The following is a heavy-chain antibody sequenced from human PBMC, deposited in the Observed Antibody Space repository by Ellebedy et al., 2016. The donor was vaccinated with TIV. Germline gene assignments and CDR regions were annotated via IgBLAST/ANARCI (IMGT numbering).Heavy chain of an antibody. CDR3: ARSFMIFGLVRWHFDL. D-gene: IGHD3/OR15-3a*01. V-gene: IGHV3-23*01. CDR1: GFNFRDYG. CDR2: VSGGGEST. J-gene: IGHJ2*01. Sequence: GESLKISCAVSGFNFRDYGMTWVRQPPGKGLQWVALVSGGGESTHYADSVKGRFTISRDYSKNTLYLEMNSLRADDTAVYYCARSFMIFGLVRWHFDLWGRGTLVTVSS.